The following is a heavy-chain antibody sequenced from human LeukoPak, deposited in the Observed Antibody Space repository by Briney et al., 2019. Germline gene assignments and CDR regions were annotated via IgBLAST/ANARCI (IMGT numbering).Heavy chain of an antibody. Sequence: GGSLRLSCAASEFTFSSYAMSWVRQAPGKGLEWVSAISGSGGSTYYADSVKGRFTISRDNSKNTLYLQMNSLRAEDTAVYYCAKDRGSGSFSDWGKGTLVTVSS. J-gene: IGHJ4*02. V-gene: IGHV3-23*01. CDR3: AKDRGSGSFSD. CDR2: ISGSGGST. CDR1: EFTFSSYA. D-gene: IGHD3-10*01.